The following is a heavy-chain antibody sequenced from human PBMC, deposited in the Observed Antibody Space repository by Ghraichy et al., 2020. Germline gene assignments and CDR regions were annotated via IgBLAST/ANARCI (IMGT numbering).Heavy chain of an antibody. CDR3: TTVHLPDFGYSSGFH. CDR1: GFTFINAG. Sequence: GGSLRLSCATSGFTFINAGMSWVRQAPGKGLEWIGRFTSKADGGTIDYAAPVKGRFIISRDDSKNTLYLEMNSLRTEDTAVYYCTTVHLPDFGYSSGFHWGQGTLVTVSS. D-gene: IGHD2-15*01. CDR2: FTSKADGGTI. V-gene: IGHV3-15*01. J-gene: IGHJ4*02.